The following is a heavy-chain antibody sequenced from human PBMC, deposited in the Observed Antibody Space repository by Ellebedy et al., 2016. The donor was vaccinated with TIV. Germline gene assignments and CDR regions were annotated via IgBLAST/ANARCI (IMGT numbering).Heavy chain of an antibody. Sequence: SETLSLTCTVSGGSINTYYWSWIRQPPGKGLEYIGYVHYTGSTNYNPSLKSRVTLSVDSSKNQLSLKLSSVTAADTAVYYCARHIVVPTPGFEYWGQGTLVTVSS. CDR3: ARHIVVPTPGFEY. J-gene: IGHJ4*02. D-gene: IGHD1-26*01. V-gene: IGHV4-59*08. CDR2: VHYTGST. CDR1: GGSINTYY.